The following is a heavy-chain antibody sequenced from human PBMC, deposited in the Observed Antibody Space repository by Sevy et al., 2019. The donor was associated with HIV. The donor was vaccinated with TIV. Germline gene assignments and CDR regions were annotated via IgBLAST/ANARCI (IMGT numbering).Heavy chain of an antibody. J-gene: IGHJ4*02. CDR2: IYASGSS. CDR3: ARFDEDYRNFDY. V-gene: IGHV4-61*02. D-gene: IGHD3-16*01. Sequence: SETLSLTCTVSGGSISSGSYYGSWIRQAAGKGLEWIGRIYASGSSNYNPSLKSRVTMSVDTSKNQFSLKLSSVTAADTAVYYCARFDEDYRNFDYWGQGTLVTVSS. CDR1: GGSISSGSYY.